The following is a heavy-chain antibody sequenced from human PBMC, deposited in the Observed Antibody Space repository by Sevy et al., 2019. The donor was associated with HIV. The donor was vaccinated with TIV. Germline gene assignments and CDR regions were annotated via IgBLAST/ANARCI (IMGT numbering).Heavy chain of an antibody. D-gene: IGHD2-2*01. CDR3: AKDFIVVVPAANQTYFDY. J-gene: IGHJ4*02. Sequence: GGSLRLSCAASGFTFSSYGMHWVRQAPGKGLEWVAVISYDGSNKYYADSVKGRFTISRDNSKNTLYLQMNSLRAEDTAVYYCAKDFIVVVPAANQTYFDYWGQGTLVTVSS. V-gene: IGHV3-30*18. CDR2: ISYDGSNK. CDR1: GFTFSSYG.